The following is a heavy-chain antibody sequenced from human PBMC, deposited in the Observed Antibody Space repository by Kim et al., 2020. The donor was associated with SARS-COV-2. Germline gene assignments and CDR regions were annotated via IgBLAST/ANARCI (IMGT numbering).Heavy chain of an antibody. CDR3: ARQSWRAAGYYYYGMDV. V-gene: IGHV4-39*01. D-gene: IGHD1-1*01. Sequence: LKTRVTIAVDTSKNQFSLKLSSVTAADTAVYYCARQSWRAAGYYYYGMDVWGQGTTVTVSS. J-gene: IGHJ6*02.